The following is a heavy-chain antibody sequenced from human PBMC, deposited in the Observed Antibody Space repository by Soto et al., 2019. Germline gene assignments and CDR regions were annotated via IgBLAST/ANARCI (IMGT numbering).Heavy chain of an antibody. V-gene: IGHV3-74*01. CDR1: VFTFRNHS. CDR3: ATATNTDFDI. Sequence: PGGSXRLSCAASVFTFRNHSRHWFRRAPGKGLVLVSRIISDESTTIYADFVNGRFTISRDNAKNTLYLQMNSLSVEDTAMYYCATATNTDFDIWGLGTMV. J-gene: IGHJ3*02. D-gene: IGHD2-8*01. CDR2: IISDESTT.